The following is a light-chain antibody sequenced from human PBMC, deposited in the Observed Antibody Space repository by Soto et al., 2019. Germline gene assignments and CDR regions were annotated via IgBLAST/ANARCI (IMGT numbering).Light chain of an antibody. CDR3: QQYGT. J-gene: IGKJ1*01. CDR1: QSISSG. V-gene: IGKV1-5*01. CDR2: DAS. Sequence: DIQMTQSPSTLSASVGDRVTITCRASQSISSGLAWYQQKPGKAPKLLIYDASSLESGVPSRFSGSGSGTEFTLAISSLQPDDFATYYCQQYGTFGQGTKVEIK.